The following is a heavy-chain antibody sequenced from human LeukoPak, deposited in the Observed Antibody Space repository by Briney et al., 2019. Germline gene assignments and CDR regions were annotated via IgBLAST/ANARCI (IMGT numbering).Heavy chain of an antibody. V-gene: IGHV1-46*01. CDR1: GYTFTKYC. J-gene: IGHJ6*02. D-gene: IGHD6-13*01. Sequence: ASVKVSCTASGYTFTKYCMHWVRQAPGQGLEWMGIIDPSGGGTTYAQQFQGRVTMARDTSTTTVYMELSSLRSEDTAVYYCATWGSSSSPLPSMDVWGQGTTVIVSS. CDR3: ATWGSSSSPLPSMDV. CDR2: IDPSGGGT.